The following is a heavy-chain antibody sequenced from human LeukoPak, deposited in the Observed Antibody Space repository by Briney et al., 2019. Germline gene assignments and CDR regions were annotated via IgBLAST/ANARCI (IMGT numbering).Heavy chain of an antibody. CDR2: ISSSSSYI. J-gene: IGHJ5*02. V-gene: IGHV3-21*01. CDR1: GFTFSSYS. Sequence: GGSLRLSCAASGFTFSSYSMNWVRQAPGKGLEWVSSISSSSSYIYYADSVKGRFTISRDNAKNSLYLQMNSLRAEDTAVYYCARGYYDFWSGLFSRSKNWFDPWGQGTLVTVSS. CDR3: ARGYYDFWSGLFSRSKNWFDP. D-gene: IGHD3-3*01.